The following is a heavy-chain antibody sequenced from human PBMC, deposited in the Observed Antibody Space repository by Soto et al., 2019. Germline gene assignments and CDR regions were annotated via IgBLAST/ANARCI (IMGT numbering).Heavy chain of an antibody. J-gene: IGHJ6*02. V-gene: IGHV3-21*01. CDR3: AIVYDSSGYYQLTLPNYYDMDV. CDR2: ITSSSSYI. CDR1: GFTFSTYR. D-gene: IGHD3-22*01. Sequence: GGSLRLSCAASGFTFSTYRMNWVRQAPGKGLEWVSSITSSSSYIYYADSVKGRFTISRDNAKNSLYLQMNSLRAEDTAVYYCAIVYDSSGYYQLTLPNYYDMDVWGQGTTVTVSS.